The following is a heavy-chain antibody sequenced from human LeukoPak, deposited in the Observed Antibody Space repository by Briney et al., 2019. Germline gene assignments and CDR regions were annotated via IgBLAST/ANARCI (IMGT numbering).Heavy chain of an antibody. CDR1: GDSVSTNSVA. D-gene: IGHD2-15*01. Sequence: SQTLSLTCALSGDSVSTNSVAWNWIRQSPSRGLEWLGRTYHRSKWSNDYAVSVKSRITINPDTSKNQFSLQLNSVTPDDTALYYCARGKYSGFDLWGQGTMVTVSS. V-gene: IGHV6-1*01. CDR3: ARGKYSGFDL. J-gene: IGHJ3*01. CDR2: TYHRSKWSN.